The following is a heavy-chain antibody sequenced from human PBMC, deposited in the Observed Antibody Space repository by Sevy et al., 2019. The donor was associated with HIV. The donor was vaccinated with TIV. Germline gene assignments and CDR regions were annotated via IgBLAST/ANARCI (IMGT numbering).Heavy chain of an antibody. CDR3: TRWNAAQSIFDY. V-gene: IGHV3-49*04. CDR2: LKSDVYGGTV. Sequence: GSLRLSCTASGFTFGDYCMSWVRQAPGKGLEWVAFLKSDVYGGTVDHAASVRGRFVISRDDSKTIAYLQMNDLKTEDTGVYYCTRWNAAQSIFDYWGQGALVTVSS. D-gene: IGHD1-1*01. J-gene: IGHJ4*02. CDR1: GFTFGDYC.